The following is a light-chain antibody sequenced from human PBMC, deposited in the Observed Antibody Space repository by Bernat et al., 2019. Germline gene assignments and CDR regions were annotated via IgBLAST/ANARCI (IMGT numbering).Light chain of an antibody. Sequence: EIVMTQSPVTLSVSPGERATLSCRASQSVSGSLAWYQQKPGQAPRLLIYGASTRATGIPARFSGSGSGTEFTLTISSLQSEDFAVYYCQQYNDWPPLTFGGGTKVEIK. CDR2: GAS. CDR1: QSVSGS. J-gene: IGKJ4*01. CDR3: QQYNDWPPLT. V-gene: IGKV3-15*01.